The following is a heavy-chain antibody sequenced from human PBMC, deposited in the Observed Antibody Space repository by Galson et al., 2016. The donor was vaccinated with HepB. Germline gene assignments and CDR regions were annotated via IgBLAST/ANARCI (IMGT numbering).Heavy chain of an antibody. CDR3: ANPRRYNHDALHI. D-gene: IGHD5-18*01. CDR2: ISGSGTTT. Sequence: SLRLSCAASGFPFTTSALNWVRQAPGKGLQWVSFISGSGTTTLYTDSVKGRFTISRDNSKNMLYLQMDSLRAEDTAVYSCANPRRYNHDALHIWGQGTMVTVSS. V-gene: IGHV3-23*01. CDR1: GFPFTTSA. J-gene: IGHJ3*02.